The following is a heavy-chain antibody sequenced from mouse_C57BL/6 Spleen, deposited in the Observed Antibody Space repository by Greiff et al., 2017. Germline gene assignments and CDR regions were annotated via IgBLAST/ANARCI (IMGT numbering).Heavy chain of an antibody. J-gene: IGHJ2*01. CDR1: GYAFSSSW. CDR3: ARWYGNYVAYYFDY. CDR2: IYPGDGDT. V-gene: IGHV1-82*01. Sequence: QVQLQQSGPELVKPGASVKISCKASGYAFSSSWMNWVKQRPGKGLEWIGRIYPGDGDTNYNGKFKGKATLTADKSSSTAYMQLSSLTSEDSAVYFCARWYGNYVAYYFDYWGQGTTLTVSS. D-gene: IGHD2-10*02.